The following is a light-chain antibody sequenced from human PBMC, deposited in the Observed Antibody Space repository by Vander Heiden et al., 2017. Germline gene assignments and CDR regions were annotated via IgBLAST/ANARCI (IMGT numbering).Light chain of an antibody. CDR3: MQGTHWPLT. CDR2: RVS. CDR1: LSLVYSDGNTY. V-gene: IGKV2-30*01. Sequence: DVVVTQSPLSLPVTLGKPASISCRSSLSLVYSDGNTYLNWFHQRPGQSPRRLIYRVSNRDSGVPDRFSGSGSGTDFTLKISRVEAEDVGVYYCMQGTHWPLTFGGGTKVEIK. J-gene: IGKJ4*01.